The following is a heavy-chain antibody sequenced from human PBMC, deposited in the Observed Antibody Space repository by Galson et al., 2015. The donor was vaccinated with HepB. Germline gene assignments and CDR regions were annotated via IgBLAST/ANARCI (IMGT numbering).Heavy chain of an antibody. J-gene: IGHJ5*02. CDR1: GYTFTSYY. V-gene: IGHV1-46*01. CDR3: ARGYCSGGSCYGPQHNWFDP. Sequence: SVKVSCKASGYTFTSYYMHWVRQAPGQRLEWMGIINPSGGSTSYAQKFQGRVTMTRDTSTSTVYMELSSLRSEDTAVYYCARGYCSGGSCYGPQHNWFDPWGQGTLVTVSS. CDR2: INPSGGST. D-gene: IGHD2-15*01.